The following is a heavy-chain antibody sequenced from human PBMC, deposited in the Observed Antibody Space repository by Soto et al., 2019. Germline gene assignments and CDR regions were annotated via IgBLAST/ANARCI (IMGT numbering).Heavy chain of an antibody. V-gene: IGHV4-4*01. CDR2: VYLSGST. J-gene: IGHJ6*02. CDR1: GWSSCTVNW. Sequence: PSATLSPNCVFSGWSSCTVNWGTWVRQPSVCVLGCIVDVYLSGSTNYNPSLKSRVTISVDKSQTLFSLKLSSVTAADTAVYCCATGGSGWFGELSPDYYYGMEVWGEGTTVT. CDR3: ATGGSGWFGELSPDYYYGMEV. D-gene: IGHD3-10*01.